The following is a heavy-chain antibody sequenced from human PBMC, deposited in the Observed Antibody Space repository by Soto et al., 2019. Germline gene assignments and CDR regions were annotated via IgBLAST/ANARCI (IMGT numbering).Heavy chain of an antibody. D-gene: IGHD6-13*01. V-gene: IGHV5-51*01. Sequence: GESLKISCKGSGYSFTSYWIGWVRQMPGKGLEWMGIIYPGDSDTRYSPSFQGQVTISRDTSENTLYLQMNSLRVDDTAVYYCALMGIALHGTWGRQSAWGQGTLVTVSS. J-gene: IGHJ5*02. CDR2: IYPGDSDT. CDR3: ALMGIALHGTWGRQSA. CDR1: GYSFTSYW.